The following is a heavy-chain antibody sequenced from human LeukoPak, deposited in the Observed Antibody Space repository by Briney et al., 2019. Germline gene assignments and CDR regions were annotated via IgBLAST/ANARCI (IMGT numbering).Heavy chain of an antibody. J-gene: IGHJ4*02. CDR1: RFTFSSYA. D-gene: IGHD4-17*01. CDR2: ISGSGGST. V-gene: IGHV3-23*01. Sequence: GGSLRLSCAASRFTFSSYAMSWVRQAPGKGLEWVSSISGSGGSTYYADSVKGRFTISRDNSKDTLYLHMNSLRAEDTAVYYCAKDQVTVTPEYFDYWGQGTLVTVSS. CDR3: AKDQVTVTPEYFDY.